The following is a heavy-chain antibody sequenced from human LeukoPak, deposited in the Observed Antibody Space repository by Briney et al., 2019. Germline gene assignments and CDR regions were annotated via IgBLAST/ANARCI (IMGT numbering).Heavy chain of an antibody. D-gene: IGHD3-22*01. V-gene: IGHV3-48*01. CDR2: ISRSSSAI. CDR1: GVTFSTYS. CDR3: ARVVVITYFDY. J-gene: IGHJ4*02. Sequence: GGSLRLSCEASGVTFSTYSMNWVRQAPGKGLEWVSFISRSSSAIYYADSVRGRFTISRDDAKNSLYLQMNSLRAEDTAVYYCARVVVITYFDYWGQGTLVTVSS.